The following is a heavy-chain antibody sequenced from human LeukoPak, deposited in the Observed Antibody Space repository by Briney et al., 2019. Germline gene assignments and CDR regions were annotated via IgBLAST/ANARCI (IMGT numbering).Heavy chain of an antibody. V-gene: IGHV3-11*06. D-gene: IGHD3-3*01. CDR3: ARDEIFGVLIPLDY. Sequence: GGSLRLSCAASGFSFSDNYMSWIRQAPGKGLEWVSYISSGGGYTNYPDSVKGRFTISRDNAKNSLYLQMNSLRAEDTAMYYCARDEIFGVLIPLDYWGQGTLVAVSS. CDR1: GFSFSDNY. CDR2: ISSGGGYT. J-gene: IGHJ4*02.